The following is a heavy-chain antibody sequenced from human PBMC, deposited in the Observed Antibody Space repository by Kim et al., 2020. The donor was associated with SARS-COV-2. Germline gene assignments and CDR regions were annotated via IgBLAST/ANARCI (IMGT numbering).Heavy chain of an antibody. D-gene: IGHD6-13*01. CDR2: ISYDGSNK. CDR1: GFTFSSYG. J-gene: IGHJ4*02. CDR3: ARATIAAAGTRGEDY. V-gene: IGHV3-33*05. Sequence: GGSLRLSCAASGFTFSSYGMHWVRQAPGKGLEWVAVISYDGSNKYYADSVKGRFTISRDNSKNTLYLQMNSLRAEDTAVYYCARATIAAAGTRGEDYWGQRTLVTVSS.